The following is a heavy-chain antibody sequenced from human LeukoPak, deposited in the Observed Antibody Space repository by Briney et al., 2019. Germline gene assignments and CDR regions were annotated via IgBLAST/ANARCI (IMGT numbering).Heavy chain of an antibody. CDR3: ARMKMATQTLD. CDR2: INPNSGGT. D-gene: IGHD5-24*01. J-gene: IGHJ4*02. Sequence: ASVKVSCKASGYTFTGYYMHWVRQAPGQGLEWMGRINPNSGGTNYAQKIQGRVTMTRDTSISTAYMELSRLRSDDTAVYYCARMKMATQTLDWGQGTLVTVSS. V-gene: IGHV1-2*06. CDR1: GYTFTGYY.